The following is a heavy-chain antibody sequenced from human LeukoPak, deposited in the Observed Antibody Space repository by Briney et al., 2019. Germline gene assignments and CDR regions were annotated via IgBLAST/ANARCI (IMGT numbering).Heavy chain of an antibody. CDR3: ATESSGALDF. V-gene: IGHV3-7*01. CDR1: GFTFSSYW. CDR2: IKQDGSEK. J-gene: IGHJ4*02. D-gene: IGHD1-26*01. Sequence: PGGSLRLSCAASGFTFSSYWMTWVRQAPGKGLEWVANIKQDGSEKYYVDSVKGRFTISRDNAKNSLYLQINSLRAEDTAVYYCATESSGALDFWGQGTLVTVSS.